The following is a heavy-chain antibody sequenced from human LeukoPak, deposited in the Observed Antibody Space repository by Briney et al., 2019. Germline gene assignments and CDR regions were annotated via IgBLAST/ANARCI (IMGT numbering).Heavy chain of an antibody. CDR2: INHSGST. CDR1: GGSFSGYY. CDR3: ARLYSSGWYRIDY. Sequence: SETLSLTCAVYGGSFSGYYWSWIRQPPGKGLEWIGEINHSGSTNYNPSLKSRVTISVDTSKNQFSLKLSFVTAADTAVYYCARLYSSGWYRIDYWGQGTLVTVSS. D-gene: IGHD6-19*01. J-gene: IGHJ4*02. V-gene: IGHV4-34*01.